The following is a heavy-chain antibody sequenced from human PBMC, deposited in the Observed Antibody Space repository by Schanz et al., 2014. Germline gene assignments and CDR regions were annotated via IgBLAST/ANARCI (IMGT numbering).Heavy chain of an antibody. D-gene: IGHD3-22*01. CDR3: ARDKNYDDSAEYGMDV. J-gene: IGHJ6*02. Sequence: EVQLVESGGGLVQPGGSLRLSCAASGFAFDTYWMSWVRQAPGKGLEWVANIKHDGSEKYYVDSVKGRFTISRDNAKNSMYLEMNSLRAEDAAVYRCARDKNYDDSAEYGMDVWGQGTTVTVSS. CDR1: GFAFDTYW. V-gene: IGHV3-7*03. CDR2: IKHDGSEK.